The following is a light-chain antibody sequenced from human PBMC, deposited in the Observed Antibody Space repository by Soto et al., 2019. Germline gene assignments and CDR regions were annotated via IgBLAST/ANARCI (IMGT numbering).Light chain of an antibody. CDR2: TAS. J-gene: IGKJ1*01. Sequence: IEMTQSTSTLSACVGDRFTITCRASQSISSWLAWYQQKPGKAPKLLIYTASSLESGVPSRFSGSGSGTEFTLTISSLQPDDFATYYCQQYNSYSEAFGQGTIVDI. V-gene: IGKV1-5*03. CDR3: QQYNSYSEA. CDR1: QSISSW.